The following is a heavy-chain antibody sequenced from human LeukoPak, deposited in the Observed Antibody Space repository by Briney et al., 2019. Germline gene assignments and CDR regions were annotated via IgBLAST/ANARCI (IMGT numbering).Heavy chain of an antibody. Sequence: PSETLSLTCTVSGGSISSGSYYWSWIRQPAGKGLEWFGRIYTSGSTNYNPSLKSRVTISVDTSKNQFSLKLSSVTAAGTAVYYCARGQVASVTIFGVVTYWFDPWGQGTLVTVSS. J-gene: IGHJ5*02. CDR1: GGSISSGSYY. V-gene: IGHV4-61*02. D-gene: IGHD3-3*01. CDR2: IYTSGST. CDR3: ARGQVASVTIFGVVTYWFDP.